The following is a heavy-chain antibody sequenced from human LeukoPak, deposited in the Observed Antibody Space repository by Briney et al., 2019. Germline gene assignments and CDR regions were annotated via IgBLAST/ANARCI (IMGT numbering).Heavy chain of an antibody. CDR2: IAGSGDSS. Sequence: PGGSLRLSCAASGFTFSDYPLNWVRLAPGKGMDLVSVIAGSGDSSFYGDSVNGRFRISRDNSKNTLYLQMNSLRVEDTDVYYCVRAGGVSGYDLLDYWGQGTLVTVSS. CDR3: VRAGGVSGYDLLDY. J-gene: IGHJ4*02. CDR1: GFTFSDYP. D-gene: IGHD5-12*01. V-gene: IGHV3-23*01.